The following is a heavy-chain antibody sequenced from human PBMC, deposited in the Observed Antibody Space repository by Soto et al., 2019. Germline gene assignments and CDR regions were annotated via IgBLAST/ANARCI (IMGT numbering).Heavy chain of an antibody. V-gene: IGHV1-3*01. D-gene: IGHD3-3*01. CDR2: INAGNGNT. J-gene: IGHJ5*02. CDR1: GYTLTSYA. CDR3: ARQGRLRFLEWNTRGWFDP. Sequence: GASVKVSCKASGYTLTSYAMHLVRQAPGQRVDWMGWINAGNGNTKYSQKFQGRVTITRDTSASTAYMELSSLRSEDTAVYYCARQGRLRFLEWNTRGWFDPWGQGTLVTVSS.